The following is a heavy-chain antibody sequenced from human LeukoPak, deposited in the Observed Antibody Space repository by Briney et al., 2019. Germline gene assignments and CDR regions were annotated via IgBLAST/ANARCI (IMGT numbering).Heavy chain of an antibody. J-gene: IGHJ5*02. CDR1: GYTFTGYY. CDR3: ARDQNVGSSNWFDP. CDR2: INPNSGGT. V-gene: IGHV1-2*02. Sequence: ASVKVSCKASGYTFTGYYMHWVRQAPGQGLEWMGWINPNSGGTNYAQKFQGRVTMTRDTSISTAYMELSRLRSDDTAVYYCARDQNVGSSNWFDPWGQGTLVTVSS. D-gene: IGHD1-26*01.